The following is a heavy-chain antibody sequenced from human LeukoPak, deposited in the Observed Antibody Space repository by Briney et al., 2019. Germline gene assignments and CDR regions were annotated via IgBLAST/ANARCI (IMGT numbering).Heavy chain of an antibody. Sequence: PSETLSLTCSVSGYSISSGFYWGWIRQPPGKGLEWIGSIFHSGSTYYNPSLKSRVTISVDTSKNQFSLKLSSVTAADTAVYYCAREIVVVVAATSFDYWGQGTLVTVSS. CDR1: GYSISSGFY. V-gene: IGHV4-38-2*02. D-gene: IGHD2-15*01. CDR3: AREIVVVVAATSFDY. CDR2: IFHSGST. J-gene: IGHJ4*02.